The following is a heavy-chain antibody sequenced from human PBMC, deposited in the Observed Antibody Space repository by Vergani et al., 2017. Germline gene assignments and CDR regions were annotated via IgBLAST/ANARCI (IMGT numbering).Heavy chain of an antibody. CDR3: AKLITYYYDSSGYPPSYGLDY. V-gene: IGHV3-30*18. Sequence: VQLLESGGGLVQPGGSLRLSCAASGFTFSSYGMHWVRQAPGKGLEWVAVISYDGSNKYYADSVKGRFTISRDNSKNTLYLQMNSLRAEDTAVYYCAKLITYYYDSSGYPPSYGLDYWGQGTLVTVSS. J-gene: IGHJ4*02. CDR2: ISYDGSNK. D-gene: IGHD3-22*01. CDR1: GFTFSSYG.